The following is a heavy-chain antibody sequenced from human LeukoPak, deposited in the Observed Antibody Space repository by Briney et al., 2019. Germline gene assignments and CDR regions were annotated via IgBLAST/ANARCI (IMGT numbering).Heavy chain of an antibody. CDR1: GYTFTGYY. Sequence: GASVKVSCTASGYTFTGYYMHWVRQAPGQGLEWMGWINPNSGGTNYAQKFQGRVTMTRDTSISTAYMEMSRLRSDDTAVYYCARDGLDLWSGCPTHGDYFDYWGQGTLVPSPQ. CDR2: INPNSGGT. V-gene: IGHV1-2*02. J-gene: IGHJ4*02. CDR3: ARDGLDLWSGCPTHGDYFDY. D-gene: IGHD3-3*01.